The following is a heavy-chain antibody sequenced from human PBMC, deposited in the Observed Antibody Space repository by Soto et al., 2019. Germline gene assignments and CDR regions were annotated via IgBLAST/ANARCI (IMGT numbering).Heavy chain of an antibody. D-gene: IGHD2-21*01. Sequence: QVQLVQSGAEVKKPGASVTVSCKASGYTFSNYWMHWVRQAPGQGLEWMGLINPSDGSTDYAQKFQGKVTMTRDTSTSTVYVELNSLRSEDTAVYYCARDRGMIVVDDTDALEIWGQGTTVTVSS. CDR1: GYTFSNYW. J-gene: IGHJ3*02. CDR2: INPSDGST. CDR3: ARDRGMIVVDDTDALEI. V-gene: IGHV1-46*01.